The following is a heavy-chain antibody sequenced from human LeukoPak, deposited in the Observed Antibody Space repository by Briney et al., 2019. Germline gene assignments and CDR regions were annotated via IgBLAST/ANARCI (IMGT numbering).Heavy chain of an antibody. V-gene: IGHV6-1*01. J-gene: IGHJ4*02. D-gene: IGHD1-14*01. CDR1: GDSVSTNSAT. Sequence: SQTLSLTCAISGDSVSTNSATWNWLRLSPSRGLEWLGRTYYRSRWYNEYAASVKSRITINPDTSKNHFSLQLNSMTPEDTAVYYCARNFNRGFDCWGQGTLVTVSS. CDR2: TYYRSRWYN. CDR3: ARNFNRGFDC.